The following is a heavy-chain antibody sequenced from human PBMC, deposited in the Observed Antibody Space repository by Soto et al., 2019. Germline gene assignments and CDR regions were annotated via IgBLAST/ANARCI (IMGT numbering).Heavy chain of an antibody. Sequence: QVQLVESGGGVVQPGRSLRLSCAASGFTFSSYGMHWVRQAPGKGLEWVALVWYDGGNKYYADSVKGRFTISRDNYKNTLYLQMNSMRDEDTAVYYCVRAAGYSGNDYVYYYGMDVWGQGTKVTVSS. CDR3: VRAAGYSGNDYVYYYGMDV. V-gene: IGHV3-33*01. CDR2: VWYDGGNK. D-gene: IGHD5-12*01. CDR1: GFTFSSYG. J-gene: IGHJ6*02.